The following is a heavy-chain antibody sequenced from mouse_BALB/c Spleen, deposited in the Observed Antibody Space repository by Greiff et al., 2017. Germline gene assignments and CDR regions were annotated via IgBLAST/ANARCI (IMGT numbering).Heavy chain of an antibody. D-gene: IGHD2-1*01. V-gene: IGHV1S22*01. CDR3: TRGEYGYYGNCAMDY. CDR1: GYTFTSYW. CDR2: IYPGSGST. Sequence: KQPGSELVRPGASVKLSCTASGYTFTSYWMHWVKQRPGQGLEWIGNIYPGSGSTNYDEKFKSKATLTVDTSSSTAYMQLSSLTSEDSAVYYCTRGEYGYYGNCAMDYWGQGTSVTVSS. J-gene: IGHJ4*01.